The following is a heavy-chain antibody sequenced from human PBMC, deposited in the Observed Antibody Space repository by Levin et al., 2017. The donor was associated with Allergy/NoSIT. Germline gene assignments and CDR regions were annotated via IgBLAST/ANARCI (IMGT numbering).Heavy chain of an antibody. CDR3: ARDGDAFNFDS. D-gene: IGHD2-21*02. V-gene: IGHV1-46*01. Sequence: GASVKVSCKASGYRFTSNYMHWVRQAPGEGLEWMGRINPSGGSTIHAQKFQGRVTMTRDTSTSTDYMELSSLRSEDTAVYYCARDGDAFNFDSWGQGTLVTVSS. J-gene: IGHJ4*02. CDR1: GYRFTSNY. CDR2: INPSGGST.